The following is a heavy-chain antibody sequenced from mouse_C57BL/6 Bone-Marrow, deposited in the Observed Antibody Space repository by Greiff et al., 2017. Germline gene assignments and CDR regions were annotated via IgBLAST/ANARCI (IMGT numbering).Heavy chain of an antibody. Sequence: EVQLQQSGAELVKPGASVKLSCTASGFNIKDYYMHWVKQRTEQGLEWIGRIDPEDGETKSAPKFQGKATITADTSSNTAYLQLSSLTSEYTAVYYCARTLSQSYARDYWGQGTSVTVSS. CDR3: ARTLSQSYARDY. CDR2: IDPEDGET. J-gene: IGHJ4*01. V-gene: IGHV14-2*01. CDR1: GFNIKDYY.